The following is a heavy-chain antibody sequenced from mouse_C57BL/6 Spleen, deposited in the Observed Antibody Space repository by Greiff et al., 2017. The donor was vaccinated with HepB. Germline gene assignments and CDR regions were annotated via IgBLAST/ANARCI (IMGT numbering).Heavy chain of an antibody. D-gene: IGHD1-1*01. CDR1: GYTFTDYY. V-gene: IGHV1-26*01. CDR2: INPNNGGT. CDR3: ARSFITTVVAPFY. J-gene: IGHJ3*01. Sequence: EVQLQQSGPELVKPGASVKISCKASGYTFTDYYMNWVKQSHGKSLEWIGDINPNNGGTSYNQKFKGKATLTVDKSSSTAYMELRSLTSEDSAVYYCARSFITTVVAPFYWGQGTLVTVSA.